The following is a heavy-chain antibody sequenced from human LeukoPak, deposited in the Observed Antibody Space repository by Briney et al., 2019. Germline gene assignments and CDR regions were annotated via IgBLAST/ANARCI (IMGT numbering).Heavy chain of an antibody. Sequence: SETLSLTCTVSGGSISSYYWSWIRQPPGKGLEWIGYIYYSGSTNYNPSLRSRVTISVDTSKNQFSLKLSSVTAADTAVYYCARGYSSGWYGKNFDYWRQGTLVTVSS. D-gene: IGHD6-19*01. J-gene: IGHJ4*02. V-gene: IGHV4-59*01. CDR2: IYYSGST. CDR1: GGSISSYY. CDR3: ARGYSSGWYGKNFDY.